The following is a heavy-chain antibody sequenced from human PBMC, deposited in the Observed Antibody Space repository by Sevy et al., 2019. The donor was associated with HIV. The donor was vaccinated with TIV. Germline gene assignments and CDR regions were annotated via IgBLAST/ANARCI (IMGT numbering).Heavy chain of an antibody. V-gene: IGHV3-23*01. D-gene: IGHD3-22*01. J-gene: IGHJ4*02. Sequence: GGSLRLSCAASGFTFSSYAMSWVRQAPGKGLEWVSGFSRSGAGTYYADSVKGRFTISRNNSKNTLYLQMNSLRAEDTAVYYCANNNSGYYYDYWGQGTLVTVSS. CDR3: ANNNSGYYYDY. CDR1: GFTFSSYA. CDR2: FSRSGAGT.